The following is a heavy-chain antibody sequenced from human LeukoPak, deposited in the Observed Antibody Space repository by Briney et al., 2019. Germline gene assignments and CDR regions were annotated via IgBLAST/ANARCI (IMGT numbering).Heavy chain of an antibody. CDR1: GGTFSSYA. D-gene: IGHD1-26*01. CDR2: IIPIFGTA. CDR3: ARALKVGATTYYGMDV. Sequence: ASVKVSCKASGGTFSSYAISWVRQAPGQGLEWIGGIIPIFGTANYAQKLQGRVTMTTDTSTSTAYMELRSLRSDDTAVYYCARALKVGATTYYGMDVWGQGTTVTVSS. V-gene: IGHV1-69*05. J-gene: IGHJ6*02.